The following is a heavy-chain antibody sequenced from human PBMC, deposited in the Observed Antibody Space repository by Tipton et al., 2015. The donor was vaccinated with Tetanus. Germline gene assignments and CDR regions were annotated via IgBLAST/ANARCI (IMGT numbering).Heavy chain of an antibody. CDR1: GFTFSDYY. CDR2: ISGSGGYT. Sequence: SLRLSCAASGFTFSDYYMSWIRQPPGKGLEWLSFISGSGGYTTYADSVRGRFTISRDDATHSVYLQMNSLRADDTAVYFCARACPRRAGDYDHWGQGALVTVSS. D-gene: IGHD7-27*01. J-gene: IGHJ4*02. CDR3: ARACPRRAGDYDH. V-gene: IGHV3-11*06.